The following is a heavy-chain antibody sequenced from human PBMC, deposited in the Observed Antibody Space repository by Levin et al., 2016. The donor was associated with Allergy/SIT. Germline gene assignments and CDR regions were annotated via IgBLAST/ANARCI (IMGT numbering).Heavy chain of an antibody. D-gene: IGHD2-21*01. Sequence: SETLSLTCAVYGGSFSGYYWSWIRQPPGKGLEWIGEINHSGSTNYNPSLKSRVTISVDTSKNQFSLKLSSVTAADTAVYYCARGHYSDYWGQGTLVTVSS. J-gene: IGHJ4*02. CDR3: ARGHYSDY. V-gene: IGHV4-34*01. CDR2: INHSGST. CDR1: GGSFSGYY.